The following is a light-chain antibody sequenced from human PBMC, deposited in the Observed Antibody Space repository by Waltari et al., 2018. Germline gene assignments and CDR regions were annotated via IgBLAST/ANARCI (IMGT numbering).Light chain of an antibody. CDR2: EGS. Sequence: QSALTQPASVSGSPGQSITISCTGTSSDVGSYNLVSWYQQHPGKAPKLMIYEGSKRPSGVFNRLSGSKSGNTASLTSSGLQAEDEAEYYCCSYAGSSTPYVFGTGTKVTVL. J-gene: IGLJ1*01. V-gene: IGLV2-23*01. CDR1: SSDVGSYNL. CDR3: CSYAGSSTPYV.